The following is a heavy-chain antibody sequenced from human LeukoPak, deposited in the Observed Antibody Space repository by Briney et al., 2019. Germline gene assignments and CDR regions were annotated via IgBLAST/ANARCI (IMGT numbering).Heavy chain of an antibody. D-gene: IGHD1-7*01. J-gene: IGHJ4*02. V-gene: IGHV5-10-1*01. CDR2: IDPSVSYT. CDR1: GYSFTSYW. Sequence: GESLKISCKGSGYSFTSYWISWVRQMPGKGLEWMGRIDPSVSYTNYSPSFQGHVTISADKSISTAYLQWSSLKASDTAMYYCAVLITGTNDYWGQGTLVTVSS. CDR3: AVLITGTNDY.